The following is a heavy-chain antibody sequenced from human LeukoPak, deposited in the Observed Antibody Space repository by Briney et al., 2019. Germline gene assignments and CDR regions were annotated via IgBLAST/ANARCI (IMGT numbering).Heavy chain of an antibody. CDR1: GFTFDDYA. J-gene: IGHJ6*02. CDR2: ISWNSGSI. D-gene: IGHD3-22*01. CDR3: AKDRSEDSSGYYYYYYYGMDV. V-gene: IGHV3-9*01. Sequence: GGSLRLSCAASGFTFDDYAMHWVQQAPGKGLEWVSGISWNSGSIGYADSVKGRFTISRDNAKNSLYLQMNSLRAEDTALYYCAKDRSEDSSGYYYYYYYGMDVWGQGTTVTVSS.